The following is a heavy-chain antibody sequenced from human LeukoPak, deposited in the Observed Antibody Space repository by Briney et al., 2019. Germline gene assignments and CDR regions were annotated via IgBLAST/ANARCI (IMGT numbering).Heavy chain of an antibody. V-gene: IGHV3-21*01. CDR1: GFTFSSYS. Sequence: GGSLRLSCAASGFTFSSYSMNWVRQAPGKGLEWVSSITTSGSYIKYAESVKGRFTISRDNAKKSLYPQMNSLRVEDTAVYYCARDALVGYDSSGYGDYWGQGTLVTVSS. CDR2: ITTSGSYI. CDR3: ARDALVGYDSSGYGDY. D-gene: IGHD3-22*01. J-gene: IGHJ4*02.